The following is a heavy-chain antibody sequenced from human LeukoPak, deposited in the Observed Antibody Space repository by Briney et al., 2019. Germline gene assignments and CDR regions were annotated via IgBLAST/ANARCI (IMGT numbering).Heavy chain of an antibody. Sequence: PSETLSLTCTVSGGSISSYYWSWIRQPPGKGLEWIGYIYYSGSTNYNPSLKSRVTISVDTSKNQFSLKLSSVTAADTAVYYCARGRGYSYVKYYFDYWGQGTLVTVSS. CDR2: IYYSGST. CDR3: ARGRGYSYVKYYFDY. CDR1: GGSISSYY. J-gene: IGHJ4*02. D-gene: IGHD5-18*01. V-gene: IGHV4-59*01.